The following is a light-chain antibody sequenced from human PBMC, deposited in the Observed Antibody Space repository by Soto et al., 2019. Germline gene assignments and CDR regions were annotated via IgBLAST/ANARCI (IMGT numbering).Light chain of an antibody. CDR3: SSYTSTSTL. Sequence: QSVLTPPASVSGSPGQSITISCTGTSSDVGGYKYVSWYQLHPGTAPNLVIYDVTNRPSGVSNRFSGSKSGNTASLTISGLQAEDEADYFCSSYTSTSTLFGTGTKVTVL. CDR2: DVT. J-gene: IGLJ1*01. V-gene: IGLV2-14*01. CDR1: SSDVGGYKY.